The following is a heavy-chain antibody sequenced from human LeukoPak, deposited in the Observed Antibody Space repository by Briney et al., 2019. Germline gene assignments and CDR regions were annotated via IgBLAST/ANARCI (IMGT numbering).Heavy chain of an antibody. V-gene: IGHV4-38-2*02. CDR3: ARKWIGRVVVNRIWFDP. D-gene: IGHD3-22*01. CDR1: GYSISSGYY. Sequence: SETLSLTCTVSGYSISSGYYWDWIRQSPGKGLEWIGSVHHSGSTYSNPSLKSRVTISVDTSKNQFSLKLSSVTAADTAVYYCARKWIGRVVVNRIWFDPWGQGTLVTVSS. CDR2: VHHSGST. J-gene: IGHJ5*02.